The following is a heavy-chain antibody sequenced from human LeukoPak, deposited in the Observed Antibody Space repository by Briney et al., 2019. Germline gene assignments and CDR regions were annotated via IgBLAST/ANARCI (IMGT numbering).Heavy chain of an antibody. CDR1: GGSISSGGYS. CDR3: ARGRAKAMVTNRRGRRDFDY. Sequence: SETLSLTCAVSGGSISSGGYSWNWIRQPPGKGLEWIGEINHSGSTNYNPSLKSRVTISVDTSKNQFSLKLSSVTAADTAVYYCARGRAKAMVTNRRGRRDFDYWGQGTLVTVSS. J-gene: IGHJ4*02. D-gene: IGHD5-18*01. V-gene: IGHV4-34*01. CDR2: INHSGST.